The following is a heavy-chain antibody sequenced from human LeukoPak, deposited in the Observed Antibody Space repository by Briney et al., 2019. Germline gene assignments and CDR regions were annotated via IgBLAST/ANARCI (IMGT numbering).Heavy chain of an antibody. CDR1: GGSISSGSYY. Sequence: PSETLSLTCTVSGGSISSGSYYWSWIRQPAGKGLEWIGRIYTSGSTNYNPSLKSRVTISVDTSKNQFSLKLSSVTAADTAVYYCARVISPDYYDSSGYLNDAFDIWGQGTMVTVSS. V-gene: IGHV4-61*02. CDR3: ARVISPDYYDSSGYLNDAFDI. CDR2: IYTSGST. D-gene: IGHD3-22*01. J-gene: IGHJ3*02.